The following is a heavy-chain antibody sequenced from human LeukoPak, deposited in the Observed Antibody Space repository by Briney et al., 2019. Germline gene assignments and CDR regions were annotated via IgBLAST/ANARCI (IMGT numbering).Heavy chain of an antibody. Sequence: GSSVKVSCKASGGTFSSYAISWVRQAPGQGLEWMGGIIPIFGTANYAQKFQGRVTITADESTSTAYMELSSLRSEDTAVYYCAKLGYCTNGVCPAYFDLWGRGTLVTVSS. CDR2: IIPIFGTA. V-gene: IGHV1-69*01. CDR3: AKLGYCTNGVCPAYFDL. CDR1: GGTFSSYA. J-gene: IGHJ2*01. D-gene: IGHD2-8*01.